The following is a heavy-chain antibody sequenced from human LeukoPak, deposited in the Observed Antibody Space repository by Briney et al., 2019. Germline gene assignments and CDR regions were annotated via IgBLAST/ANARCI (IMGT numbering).Heavy chain of an antibody. V-gene: IGHV1-69*13. Sequence: SVKVSCKASGGTFSSYAISWVRQAPGQGLEWMGGIIPIFGTANYAQKFQGRVTITADESTSTAYMELSSLRSEDTAVYYCARVGYSSSWYRVGPLDVWGQGTTVTVSS. CDR1: GGTFSSYA. CDR3: ARVGYSSSWYRVGPLDV. CDR2: IIPIFGTA. D-gene: IGHD6-13*01. J-gene: IGHJ6*02.